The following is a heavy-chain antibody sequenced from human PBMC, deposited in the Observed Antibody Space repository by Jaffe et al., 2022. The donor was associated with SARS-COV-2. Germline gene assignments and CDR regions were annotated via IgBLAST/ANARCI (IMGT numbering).Heavy chain of an antibody. CDR1: GFIFSSYI. D-gene: IGHD7-27*01. Sequence: EVQLLESGGGLVQPGGSLRLSCAASGFIFSSYIMMWVRQAPGKGLEWVSVISDSGETTFYADSVKGRFTVSRDNSKNTLFLQMNSLRAEDTALYYCARDPNWGSDYWGQGTLVTVSS. CDR2: ISDSGETT. V-gene: IGHV3-23*01. J-gene: IGHJ4*02. CDR3: ARDPNWGSDY.